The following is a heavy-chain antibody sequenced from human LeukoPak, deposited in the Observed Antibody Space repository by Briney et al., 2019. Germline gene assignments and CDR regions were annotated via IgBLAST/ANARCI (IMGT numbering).Heavy chain of an antibody. CDR2: IYYSGST. CDR1: GGSISSSSYY. D-gene: IGHD1-26*01. Sequence: PSETLSLTCTVSGGSISSSSYYWGWIRQPPGKGLEWIGSIYYSGSTYYNPSLESRVTISLDTSKNQLSLKLSSVTAADTAVYYCARLAYSVGALDYWGQGTLVTVSS. CDR3: ARLAYSVGALDY. J-gene: IGHJ4*02. V-gene: IGHV4-39*07.